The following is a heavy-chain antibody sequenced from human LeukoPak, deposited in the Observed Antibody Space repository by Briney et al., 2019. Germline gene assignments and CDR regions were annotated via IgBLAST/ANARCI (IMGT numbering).Heavy chain of an antibody. CDR1: GFSFTTYW. J-gene: IGHJ3*02. V-gene: IGHV3-7*01. CDR2: IKQDGTEK. CDR3: AREGALTVTKDAFDI. Sequence: GGSLRLSCAASGFSFTTYWMSWVRQAPGKGLEWVANIKQDGTEKYYVDSVKGRFTISRDNAKNSLYLQMNSLRAEDTAVYYCAREGALTVTKDAFDIWGQGTMVTVSS. D-gene: IGHD4-17*01.